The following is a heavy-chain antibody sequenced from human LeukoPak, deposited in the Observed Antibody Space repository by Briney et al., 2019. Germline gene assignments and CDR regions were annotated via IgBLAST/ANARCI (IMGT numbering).Heavy chain of an antibody. D-gene: IGHD6-13*01. CDR1: GFTFTDYW. V-gene: IGHV3-7*01. Sequence: GGSLRLSCAVSGFTFTDYWMNWVRQAPGKGLEWVASIRQDGGEKSYVDSVKGRFTISRDNTKSSLYLQINSLRAEDTAVYYCARHGTAAGLYFDLWGQRTLVTVSS. CDR2: IRQDGGEK. CDR3: ARHGTAAGLYFDL. J-gene: IGHJ4*01.